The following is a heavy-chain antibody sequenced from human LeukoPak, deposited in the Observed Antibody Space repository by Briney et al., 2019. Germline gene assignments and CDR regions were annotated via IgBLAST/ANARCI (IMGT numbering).Heavy chain of an antibody. J-gene: IGHJ6*02. V-gene: IGHV3-33*06. D-gene: IGHD6-19*01. CDR3: AKGSSPSWLASDMDV. CDR1: GFTFSSYG. Sequence: PGRSLRLSCAASGFTFSSYGMHWVRQAPGKGLEWVAVIWYDGTNKYYADSVKGRFTISRDNSKNTLYLQMNSLRAEDTAVYYCAKGSSPSWLASDMDVWGQGTTVTVSS. CDR2: IWYDGTNK.